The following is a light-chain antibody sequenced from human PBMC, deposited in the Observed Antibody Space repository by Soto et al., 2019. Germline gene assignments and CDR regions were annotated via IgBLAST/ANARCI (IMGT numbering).Light chain of an antibody. CDR3: LLSYSGARV. CDR1: TGAVTSGHY. CDR2: ETS. V-gene: IGLV7-46*01. J-gene: IGLJ2*01. Sequence: QAVVTQEPSLTVSPGGTVTLTCGSSTGAVTSGHYPYWFQQKPGQAPGTLIYETSNKHSWTPARFSGSLLGGKAALTLSGAQPEDEAEYYCLLSYSGARVFGGGTKLTVL.